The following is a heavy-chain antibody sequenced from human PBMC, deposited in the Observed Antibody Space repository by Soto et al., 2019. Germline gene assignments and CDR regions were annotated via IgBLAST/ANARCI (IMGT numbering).Heavy chain of an antibody. D-gene: IGHD5-18*01. CDR1: GFTFSDYY. CDR2: ISSSGSTI. Sequence: QVQLVESGGGLVKPGGSLRLSCAASGFTFSDYYMSWIRQAPGKGLEWVSYISSSGSTIYYADSVKGRFTISRDNAKNSLYLQMNRLRAEDTAVYYCARDFVDTAMVLDYYYGMDVWGQGTTVTVSS. CDR3: ARDFVDTAMVLDYYYGMDV. V-gene: IGHV3-11*01. J-gene: IGHJ6*02.